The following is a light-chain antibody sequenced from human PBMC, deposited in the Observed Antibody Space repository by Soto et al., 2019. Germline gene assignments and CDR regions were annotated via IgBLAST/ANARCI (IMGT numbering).Light chain of an antibody. Sequence: QSALTQPRSVSASPGQSVAISCTRTSSDFGGSEFVSWYQQQPGKAPKLIIYDATQRPSGVPDRFSGSKSGDTASLTISGLEAEDEANYYCYSYTYTYSVFGGGTKVTVL. V-gene: IGLV2-11*01. CDR3: YSYTYTYSV. CDR2: DAT. J-gene: IGLJ3*02. CDR1: SSDFGGSEF.